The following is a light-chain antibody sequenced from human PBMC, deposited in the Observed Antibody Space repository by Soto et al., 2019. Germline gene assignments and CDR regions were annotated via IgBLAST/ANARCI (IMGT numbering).Light chain of an antibody. Sequence: AIQLTQSPSSLSASVGDRVTITCRASQGISSYLAWYQQKPGKAPKLLIYDASSLESGVPSRFSGSGSGTEFTLTINSLQPEDFAVYYCQQHYQWPITFGQGTRLEIK. CDR1: QGISSY. V-gene: IGKV1D-13*01. CDR3: QQHYQWPIT. CDR2: DAS. J-gene: IGKJ5*01.